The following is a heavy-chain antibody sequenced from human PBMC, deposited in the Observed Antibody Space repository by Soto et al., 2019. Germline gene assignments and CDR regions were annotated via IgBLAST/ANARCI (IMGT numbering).Heavy chain of an antibody. J-gene: IGHJ4*02. D-gene: IGHD6-19*01. Sequence: QVQLVESGGGVVQPGRSLRLSCAASRFTFSNYGMQWVRQAPGKGLEWVAVISHDGTVKYYADSVKGRFTISRDNFQNTLDLQMDSLRAEDTAVYYYAKERDTSSSSCFDSCGQGTLVTVSS. CDR2: ISHDGTVK. CDR3: AKERDTSSSSCFDS. CDR1: RFTFSNYG. V-gene: IGHV3-30*18.